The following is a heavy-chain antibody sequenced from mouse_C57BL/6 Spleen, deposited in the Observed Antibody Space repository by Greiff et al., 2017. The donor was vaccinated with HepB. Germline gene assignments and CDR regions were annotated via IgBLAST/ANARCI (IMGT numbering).Heavy chain of an antibody. J-gene: IGHJ4*01. Sequence: DVKLQESGPGLAKPSQTLSLTCSVTGYSITSDYWNWIRKFPGNKLEYMGYISYSGSTYYNPSLKSRISITRDTSKHQYYLQLKSVTTDDTATYYCARFPDGSSYGYAMDYWGQGTSVTVSS. CDR3: ARFPDGSSYGYAMDY. CDR2: ISYSGST. CDR1: GYSITSDY. V-gene: IGHV3-8*01. D-gene: IGHD1-1*01.